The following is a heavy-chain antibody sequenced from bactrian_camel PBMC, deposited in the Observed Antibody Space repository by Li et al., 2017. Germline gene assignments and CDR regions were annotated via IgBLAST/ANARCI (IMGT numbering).Heavy chain of an antibody. Sequence: HVQLVESGGGSVQAGGSLKLSCAAPGYVISRCGMGWYRQSPGKEREMVSTITTSGSATYADSVKGRFTISQEKPKNTLDLQMNSLKIEDTGVYYCAADCSGHVSSGPAPRQLLRRYWGQGTQVTVS. V-gene: IGHV3S53*01. J-gene: IGHJ4*01. CDR3: AADCSGHVSSGPAPRQLLRRY. D-gene: IGHD1*01. CDR2: ITTSGSA. CDR1: GYVISRCG.